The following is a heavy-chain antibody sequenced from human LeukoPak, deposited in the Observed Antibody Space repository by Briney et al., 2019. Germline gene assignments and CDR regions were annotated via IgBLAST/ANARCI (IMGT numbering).Heavy chain of an antibody. J-gene: IGHJ6*02. Sequence: ASVKVSCKASGDTFSSYAISWVRQAPGQGLEWMGRIIPILGIANYAQKFQGRVTITADKSTSTAYMELSSLRSEDTAVYYCARGGTADIVVVPAAIEYYYYGMDVWGQGTTVTVSS. CDR3: ARGGTADIVVVPAAIEYYYYGMDV. V-gene: IGHV1-69*04. CDR2: IIPILGIA. D-gene: IGHD2-2*01. CDR1: GDTFSSYA.